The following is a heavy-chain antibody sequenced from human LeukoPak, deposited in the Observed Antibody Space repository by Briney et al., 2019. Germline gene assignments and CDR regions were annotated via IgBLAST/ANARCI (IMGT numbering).Heavy chain of an antibody. CDR2: ISGSGGST. Sequence: GGSLRLSCAASGFTFSTYAMSWVRQAPGKGLEWVSAISGSGGSTYYADSVKGRFTISRDNSKNTLYLQMSSLRAEDPAVYYCAKEIPSLWFGDTENWFDPWGQGTLVTVSA. J-gene: IGHJ5*02. CDR1: GFTFSTYA. V-gene: IGHV3-23*01. CDR3: AKEIPSLWFGDTENWFDP. D-gene: IGHD3-10*01.